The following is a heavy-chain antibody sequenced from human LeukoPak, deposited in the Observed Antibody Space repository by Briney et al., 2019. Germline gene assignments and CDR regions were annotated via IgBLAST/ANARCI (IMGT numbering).Heavy chain of an antibody. J-gene: IGHJ4*02. Sequence: GASVKVSCKASGYTFTGYYMHWVRQAPGHGLEWMGWINPNSGGTNYAQKFQGRVTMTRDTSISTAYMELSRLRSDDTAVYYCARDGILRFLEWLDYWGQGTLVTVSS. CDR1: GYTFTGYY. V-gene: IGHV1-2*02. CDR2: INPNSGGT. D-gene: IGHD3-3*01. CDR3: ARDGILRFLEWLDY.